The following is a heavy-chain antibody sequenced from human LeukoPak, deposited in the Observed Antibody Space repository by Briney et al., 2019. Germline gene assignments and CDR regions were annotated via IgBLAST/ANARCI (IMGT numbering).Heavy chain of an antibody. CDR2: ISISGSTI. CDR1: GFTFSDYY. CDR3: ARGKYYYDSSGYYSERVYDY. J-gene: IGHJ4*02. D-gene: IGHD3-22*01. Sequence: GGSLRLSVAASGFTFSDYYMSWIRQAPGKGLEWVSYISISGSTIYYAASVKGRFTISRDNAKNSLYLQMNSLRAEDTAVYYCARGKYYYDSSGYYSERVYDYWGQGTLVTVSS. V-gene: IGHV3-11*01.